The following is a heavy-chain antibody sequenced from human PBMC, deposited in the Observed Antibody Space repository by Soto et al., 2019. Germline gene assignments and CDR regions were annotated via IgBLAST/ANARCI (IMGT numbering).Heavy chain of an antibody. D-gene: IGHD6-19*01. J-gene: IGHJ3*02. V-gene: IGHV1-2*04. CDR3: ARTMIAVAGLGNDAFDI. CDR2: INPNSGGT. Sequence: ASLKVSCKASGYTFTGYYMHWVRQAPGQGLEWMGWINPNSGGTNYAQKFQGWVTMTRDTSISTAYMELSRLRSDDTAVYYCARTMIAVAGLGNDAFDIWGQGTMVTVSS. CDR1: GYTFTGYY.